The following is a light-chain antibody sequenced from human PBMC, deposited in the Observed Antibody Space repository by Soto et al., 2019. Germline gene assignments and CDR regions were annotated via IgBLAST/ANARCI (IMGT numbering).Light chain of an antibody. Sequence: DIVLTQSPGTLSLSPGERATLSCRASQSVSSSYLAWYQQKPGQAPRLLIYGASSTATGIPEMFSGSGSGTDFTLTISTLEPEGFAVYYCQQYGSSPLEIHFGGGTQVEIK. V-gene: IGKV3-20*01. CDR3: QQYGSSPLEIH. CDR2: GAS. CDR1: QSVSSSY. J-gene: IGKJ4*01.